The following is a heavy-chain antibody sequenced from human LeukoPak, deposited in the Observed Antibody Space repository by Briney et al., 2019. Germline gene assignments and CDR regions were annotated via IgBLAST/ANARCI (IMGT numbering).Heavy chain of an antibody. J-gene: IGHJ6*02. V-gene: IGHV3-48*03. CDR1: GFAFGQYE. Sequence: GALRLSCAASGFAFGQYEMNWVRQAPGKGLEWIAYISVRAGTIYYGDSAEGRFTISRDDAKNSLYLQMNGLRVEDTAIYYCAKDFPHYYEVPHGMDVWGQGTTVTV. CDR3: AKDFPHYYEVPHGMDV. D-gene: IGHD3-22*01. CDR2: ISVRAGTI.